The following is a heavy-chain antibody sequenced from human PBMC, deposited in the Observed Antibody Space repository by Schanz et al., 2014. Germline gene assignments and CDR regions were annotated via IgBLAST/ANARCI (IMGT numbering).Heavy chain of an antibody. Sequence: VQLVESGGGVVQPGGSLRLSCVGSGYSFSDYDMYWIRQAPGKGLEWLAFLRSDGSRRDYADSVKGRFTISRDNSRNALSLQMSSLRPEDTAVYYCAKDPPRGVRPPIKPTLDYWGQGTRVTVS. J-gene: IGHJ4*02. V-gene: IGHV3-30*02. D-gene: IGHD3-10*01. CDR1: GYSFSDYD. CDR3: AKDPPRGVRPPIKPTLDY. CDR2: LRSDGSRR.